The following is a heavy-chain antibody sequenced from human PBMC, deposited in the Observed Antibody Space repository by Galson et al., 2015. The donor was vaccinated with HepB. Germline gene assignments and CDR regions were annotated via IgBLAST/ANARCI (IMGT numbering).Heavy chain of an antibody. D-gene: IGHD4-17*01. V-gene: IGHV3-21*01. Sequence: SLRLSCAASGFTFSSYSMNWVRQAPGKGLEWVSSISSSSSYIYYADSVKGRFTISRDNAKNSLYLQMNSLRAEDTAVYYCARDTDDYVLSAYYGMDIWGQGTTVTVSS. CDR1: GFTFSSYS. CDR2: ISSSSSYI. J-gene: IGHJ6*02. CDR3: ARDTDDYVLSAYYGMDI.